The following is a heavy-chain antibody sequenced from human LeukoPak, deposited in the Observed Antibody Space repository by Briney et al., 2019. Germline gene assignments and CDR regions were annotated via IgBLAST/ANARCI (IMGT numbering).Heavy chain of an antibody. CDR2: IYSGGTS. Sequence: GGSLRLSCAASGFTVSSNYMTWVRQAPGKGLEWVSIIYSGGTSYYADSVKGRFTISRDKSKNTVYLQMNSLRAEDTAVYYCARGRDWVEYWGQGTLVTVSS. CDR3: ARGRDWVEY. D-gene: IGHD3/OR15-3a*01. CDR1: GFTVSSNY. J-gene: IGHJ4*02. V-gene: IGHV3-53*01.